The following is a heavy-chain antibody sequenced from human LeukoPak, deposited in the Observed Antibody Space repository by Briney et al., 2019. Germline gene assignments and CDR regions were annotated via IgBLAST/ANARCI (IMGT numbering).Heavy chain of an antibody. CDR1: GGSISSGGYY. Sequence: SQTLSLTCTVSGGSISSGGYYWSWIRQHPGKGLEWIGYIYDSGSTYYNPSLKSRVTISVDTSKNQFSLKLSSVTAADTAVYYCARGQYYDFWSGYYTQYYYYGMDVWGQGTTVTVSS. V-gene: IGHV4-31*03. J-gene: IGHJ6*02. CDR3: ARGQYYDFWSGYYTQYYYYGMDV. D-gene: IGHD3-3*01. CDR2: IYDSGST.